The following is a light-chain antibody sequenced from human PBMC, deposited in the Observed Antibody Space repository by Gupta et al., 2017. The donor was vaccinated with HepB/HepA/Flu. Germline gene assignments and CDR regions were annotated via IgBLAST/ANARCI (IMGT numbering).Light chain of an antibody. CDR2: WAS. Sequence: VMVPSPDSLAVSLGERATITCKSSQTVFSSENRKNFLAWYQQKPGQPPRLLIYWASTRDSGVTDRFSGSGSGTEFTLTISSLQAEDLAVYFGQQNISSPVTFGQGTKVEIK. J-gene: IGKJ3*01. V-gene: IGKV4-1*01. CDR3: QQNISSPVT. CDR1: QTVFSSENRKNF.